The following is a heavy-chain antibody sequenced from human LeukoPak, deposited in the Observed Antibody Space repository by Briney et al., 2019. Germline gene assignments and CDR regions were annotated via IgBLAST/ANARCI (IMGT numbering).Heavy chain of an antibody. J-gene: IGHJ5*02. CDR3: AKDSRSGLINNWFDP. CDR1: GFTFSSYG. D-gene: IGHD3-10*01. CDR2: IWYDGSNK. V-gene: IGHV3-33*06. Sequence: GGSLRLSCAASGFTFSSYGMHWVRQAPGKGLEWVAVIWYDGSNKYYADSVKGRFTISRDNSMNTLYLQMNSLRAEDTAVYYCAKDSRSGLINNWFDPWGQGTLVTVSS.